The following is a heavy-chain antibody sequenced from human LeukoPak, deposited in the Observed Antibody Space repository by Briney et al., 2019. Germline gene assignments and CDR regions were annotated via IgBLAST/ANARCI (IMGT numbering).Heavy chain of an antibody. CDR1: GFTFSTYG. V-gene: IGHV3-23*01. CDR2: VSSTGGTT. Sequence: QPGGSLRLSCAASGFTFSTYGMSWVRQAPGKGLEWVSAVSSTGGTTYYADSVKGRFTISRDNSKNTLFLQINSLRAEDTAVYYCARDLSLIALTDWGQGTLVTVSS. J-gene: IGHJ4*02. D-gene: IGHD3-22*01. CDR3: ARDLSLIALTD.